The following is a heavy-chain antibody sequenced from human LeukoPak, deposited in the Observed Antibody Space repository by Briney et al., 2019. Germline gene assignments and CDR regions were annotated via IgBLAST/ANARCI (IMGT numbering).Heavy chain of an antibody. V-gene: IGHV3-15*01. CDR1: GFTFSNAW. J-gene: IGHJ4*02. CDR3: TTDSSGYSNFDY. Sequence: PGGSLRLSCAASGFTFSNAWMSWVRQAPGKGLEWVGRIKSKTDGGTTDYAAPVKGRFTISRDDSENTLYLQMNSLKTEDTAVYYCTTDSSGYSNFDYWGQGTLVTVSS. CDR2: IKSKTDGGTT. D-gene: IGHD3-22*01.